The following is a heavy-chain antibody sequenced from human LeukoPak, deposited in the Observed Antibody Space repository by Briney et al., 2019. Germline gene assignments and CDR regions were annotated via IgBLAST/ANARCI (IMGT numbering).Heavy chain of an antibody. J-gene: IGHJ4*02. CDR3: ARGTYYYDSSGYYEGVY. Sequence: SVKVSCKASGGTFSSYAISWVRQAPGQGLEWMGRIIPIFGTANYAQKFQGRVTITTDESTSTAYMELSRLRSDDTAVYYCARGTYYYDSSGYYEGVYWGQGTLVTVSS. CDR1: GGTFSSYA. D-gene: IGHD3-22*01. V-gene: IGHV1-69*05. CDR2: IIPIFGTA.